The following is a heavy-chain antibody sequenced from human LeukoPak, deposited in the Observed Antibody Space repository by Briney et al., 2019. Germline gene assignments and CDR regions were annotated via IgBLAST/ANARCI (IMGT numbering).Heavy chain of an antibody. D-gene: IGHD3-10*01. CDR2: ISYDGSNK. V-gene: IGHV3-30-3*01. CDR3: ARDEQHGELSY. J-gene: IGHJ4*02. Sequence: GGSLRLSCAASGFTFSSYAMHWVRQAPGKGLEWVAVISYDGSNKYYADSVKGRFTISRDNSKNTLYLQMNSLRAEDTVVYYCARDEQHGELSYWGQGTLVTVSS. CDR1: GFTFSSYA.